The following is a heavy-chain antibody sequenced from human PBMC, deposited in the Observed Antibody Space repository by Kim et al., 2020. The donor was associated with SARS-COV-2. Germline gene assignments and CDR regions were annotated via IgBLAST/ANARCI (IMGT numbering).Heavy chain of an antibody. CDR3: ARDWLEEEGEAVYYYGMDV. D-gene: IGHD3-10*01. Sequence: GGSLRLSCVVYGFNFNGYSMTWVRQAPGKGLEWISYISTAGTTIYYADSVKGRFTISRDNAKRSLFLQMDSLRDEDTAVYYCARDWLEEEGEAVYYYGMDVWGQGTAVTVSS. J-gene: IGHJ6*02. CDR1: GFNFNGYS. CDR2: ISTAGTTI. V-gene: IGHV3-48*02.